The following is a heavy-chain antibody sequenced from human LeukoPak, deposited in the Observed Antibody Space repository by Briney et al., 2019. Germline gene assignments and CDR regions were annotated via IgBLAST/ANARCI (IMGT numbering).Heavy chain of an antibody. Sequence: SGTMSLTCTISGGSITNRNWWSWVRQPPGKGLEWIGEIYHTGITKYSPSLKSRVTISVDKSKSQFSLNVTSVTAADTAIYYCARVFELGMNAVDIWGQGTMVTVSS. V-gene: IGHV4-4*02. D-gene: IGHD7-27*01. CDR3: ARVFELGMNAVDI. CDR1: GGSITNRNW. CDR2: IYHTGIT. J-gene: IGHJ3*02.